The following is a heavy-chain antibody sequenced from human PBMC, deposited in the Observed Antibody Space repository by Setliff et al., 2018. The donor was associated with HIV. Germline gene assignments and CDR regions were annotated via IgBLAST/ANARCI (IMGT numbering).Heavy chain of an antibody. D-gene: IGHD3-22*01. CDR3: ARARITMTGGRLEPYAFDR. CDR1: GGSFSTYY. J-gene: IGHJ3*01. Sequence: PSETLSLTCTVSGGSFSTYYWSWIRQPAGEGLEYIGRVHSTGTTIYNPSLKSQVTMSVDTSKNQLSLKLRSVTAADTAVYYCARARITMTGGRLEPYAFDRWGQGTKVTVSS. CDR2: VHSTGTT. V-gene: IGHV4-4*07.